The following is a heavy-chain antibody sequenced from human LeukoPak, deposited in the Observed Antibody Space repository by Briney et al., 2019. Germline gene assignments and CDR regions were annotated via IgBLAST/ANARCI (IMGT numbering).Heavy chain of an antibody. CDR3: ARTKCTNGVCYTQTDYFDY. CDR1: GGSFSGYY. J-gene: IGHJ4*02. CDR2: INHSGST. D-gene: IGHD2-8*01. V-gene: IGHV4-34*01. Sequence: PSETLSLTCAVYGGSFSGYYWSWIRQPPGKGLEWIGEINHSGSTNYNPSLKSRVTISVDTSKNQFSLKLSSGTAADTAVYYCARTKCTNGVCYTQTDYFDYWGQGTLVTVSS.